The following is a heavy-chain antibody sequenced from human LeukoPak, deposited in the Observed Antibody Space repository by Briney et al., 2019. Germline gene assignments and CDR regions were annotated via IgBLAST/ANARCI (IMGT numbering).Heavy chain of an antibody. CDR3: AKDLIRRLSGYAHIIGY. CDR1: GFTFSSYW. J-gene: IGHJ4*02. V-gene: IGHV3-7*01. Sequence: PGGSLRLSCAASGFTFSSYWMSWVRQAPGKGLEWVANIKQDGSEKYYVDSVKGRFTISRDNAKNSLYLQMNSLRTEDTAAYYCAKDLIRRLSGYAHIIGYWGQGTLVTVSS. CDR2: IKQDGSEK. D-gene: IGHD3-3*01.